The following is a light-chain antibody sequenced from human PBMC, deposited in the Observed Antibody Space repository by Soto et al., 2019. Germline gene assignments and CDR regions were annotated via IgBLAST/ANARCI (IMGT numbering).Light chain of an antibody. CDR2: EVS. CDR1: SSDVGGYNY. J-gene: IGLJ2*01. V-gene: IGLV2-14*01. Sequence: QSALTQPASMSGSPGRSITISCTGTSSDVGGYNYVSWYQQHPGKAPKLMIYEVSNRPSGISNRFSGSKSGNTASLTISGLQAEDEADYYCSSHTSSSTLVFGGGTKVT. CDR3: SSHTSSSTLV.